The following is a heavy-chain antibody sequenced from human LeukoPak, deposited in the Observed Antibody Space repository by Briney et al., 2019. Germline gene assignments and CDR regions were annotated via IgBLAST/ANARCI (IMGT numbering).Heavy chain of an antibody. D-gene: IGHD3-9*01. CDR3: ARGRPSTYYDILTGNYFDY. V-gene: IGHV1-8*01. J-gene: IGHJ4*02. CDR2: MNPNSGNT. Sequence: ASVKVSCKASGYTFTSYDINWVRQATGQGLEWMGWMNPNSGNTGYAQKFQGRVTMTRNTSISTAYMELSSLRSEDTAVYYCARGRPSTYYDILTGNYFDYWGQGTLVTVTS. CDR1: GYTFTSYD.